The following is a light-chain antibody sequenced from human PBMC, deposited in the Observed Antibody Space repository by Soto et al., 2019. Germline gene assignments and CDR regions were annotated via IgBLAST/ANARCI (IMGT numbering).Light chain of an antibody. Sequence: DIQMTQSPSSLSASVGERVTITCQASQDIANYLNWYQQKAGRAPKFLIYDASNLETGVPSRFSGSGSETDFTLTISSLQPEDIATYYCQQYDNLPLTFGGGTKVEIK. J-gene: IGKJ4*01. CDR2: DAS. CDR3: QQYDNLPLT. CDR1: QDIANY. V-gene: IGKV1-33*01.